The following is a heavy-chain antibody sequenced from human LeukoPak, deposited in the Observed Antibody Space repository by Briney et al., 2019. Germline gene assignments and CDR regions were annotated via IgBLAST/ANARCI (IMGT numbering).Heavy chain of an antibody. J-gene: IGHJ4*02. CDR3: ARDGGGWSSFDY. CDR1: GSPFSSYS. CDR2: IISSSSSI. D-gene: IGHD6-19*01. Sequence: GGSLRLTCAASGSPFSSYSMNWVRHAPGKGLEWFSSIISSSSSIYYADSVKGRFTISRDNAKSSLYLPMNSLRAEDTAVYYCARDGGGWSSFDYWGQGTLVTVSS. V-gene: IGHV3-21*01.